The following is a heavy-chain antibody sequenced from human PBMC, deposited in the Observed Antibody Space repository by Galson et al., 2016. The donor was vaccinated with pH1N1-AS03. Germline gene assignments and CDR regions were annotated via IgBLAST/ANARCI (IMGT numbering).Heavy chain of an antibody. CDR1: GYTFTRYY. V-gene: IGHV1-46*01. D-gene: IGHD3-10*01. CDR2: IDPSGGGT. Sequence: SVKVSCKASGYTFTRYYMHWVRQAPGQGLEWMGVIDPSGGGTTYAQKFHGRVTKTRDTSTTTAHMERSSLRSEDTAIYYCVAYGSGTQAYFDYWGQGTLVTVSS. J-gene: IGHJ4*02. CDR3: VAYGSGTQAYFDY.